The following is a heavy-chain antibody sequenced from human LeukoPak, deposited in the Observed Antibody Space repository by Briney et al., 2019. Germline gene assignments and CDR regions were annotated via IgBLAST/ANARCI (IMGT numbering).Heavy chain of an antibody. Sequence: GGSLTLSRAASGFTFSSYAMGWVRQAPGKGLEWVSDISGSGGSTYYAGSVKGRFTISRDNSKNSLYLQMNSLRAEDTAVYYCAKSLSVAGGYFDYWGQGTLVSVSS. D-gene: IGHD4-23*01. CDR2: ISGSGGST. V-gene: IGHV3-23*01. CDR1: GFTFSSYA. J-gene: IGHJ4*02. CDR3: AKSLSVAGGYFDY.